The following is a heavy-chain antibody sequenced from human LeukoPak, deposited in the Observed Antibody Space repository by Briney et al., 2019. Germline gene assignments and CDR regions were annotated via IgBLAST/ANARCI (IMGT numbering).Heavy chain of an antibody. Sequence: PGGSLRLYCAASGFTFDDYAMHWVRQAPGKGLEWVSGISCNSGSIGYADSVKGRFTISRDNAKNSLYLQMNSLRAEDMALYYCAKVSSSSALGYFDYSGQGTLVTASS. CDR3: AKVSSSSALGYFDY. J-gene: IGHJ4*02. CDR2: ISCNSGSI. D-gene: IGHD6-6*01. V-gene: IGHV3-9*03. CDR1: GFTFDDYA.